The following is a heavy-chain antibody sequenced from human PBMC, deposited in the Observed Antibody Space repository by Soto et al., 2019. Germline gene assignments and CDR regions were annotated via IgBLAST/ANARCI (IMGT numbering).Heavy chain of an antibody. V-gene: IGHV3-74*01. CDR2: ISPDGSTT. J-gene: IGHJ6*02. CDR1: GFGFRSNW. Sequence: GGSLRLSCAAAGFGFRSNWMHWVRQAPGKGLEWVSRISPDGSTTTYADSVKGRFTISRDNSKNTLYLQMNSLRAEDTAVYYCARGGSSSYYGMDVWGQGTTVTVSS. D-gene: IGHD6-6*01. CDR3: ARGGSSSYYGMDV.